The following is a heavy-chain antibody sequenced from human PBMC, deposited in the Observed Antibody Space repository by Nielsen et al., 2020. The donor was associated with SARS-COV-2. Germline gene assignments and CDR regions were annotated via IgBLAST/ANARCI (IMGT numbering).Heavy chain of an antibody. CDR3: ARVRVHDYGGIDY. CDR2: IYTSGST. D-gene: IGHD4-23*01. CDR1: GGSISSGSYY. J-gene: IGHJ4*02. Sequence: SETLSLTCTVSGGSISSGSYYWSWIRQPAGKGLEWIGRIYTSGSTNYNPSLKSRVTISVDTSKNQFSLKLSSVTAADTAVYYCARVRVHDYGGIDYWGQGTLVTVSS. V-gene: IGHV4-61*02.